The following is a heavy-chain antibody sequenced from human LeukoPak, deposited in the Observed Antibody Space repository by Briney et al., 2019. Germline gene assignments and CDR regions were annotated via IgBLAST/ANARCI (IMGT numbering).Heavy chain of an antibody. J-gene: IGHJ6*03. Sequence: AGGSLRLSCAGSGFTFSNYWMSWVREAPGKGLEWVANIKQGGTEKYYVDSVKGRFTISRDDAKNSVYLQMNSLRADDTAVYYCARTPKYSGYDWGWGPHYYYYYMDVWGKGTTVTVSS. D-gene: IGHD5-12*01. CDR1: GFTFSNYW. V-gene: IGHV3-7*03. CDR3: ARTPKYSGYDWGWGPHYYYYYMDV. CDR2: IKQGGTEK.